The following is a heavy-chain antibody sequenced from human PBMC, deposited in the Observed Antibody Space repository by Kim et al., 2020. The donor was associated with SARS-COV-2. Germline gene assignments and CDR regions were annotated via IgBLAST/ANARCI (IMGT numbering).Heavy chain of an antibody. J-gene: IGHJ4*02. D-gene: IGHD2-2*01. Sequence: SLESRVTISVDTSKNQFSLKLSSVTAADTAVYYCASRILYCSSTSCPFDYWGQGTLVTVSS. V-gene: IGHV4-34*01. CDR3: ASRILYCSSTSCPFDY.